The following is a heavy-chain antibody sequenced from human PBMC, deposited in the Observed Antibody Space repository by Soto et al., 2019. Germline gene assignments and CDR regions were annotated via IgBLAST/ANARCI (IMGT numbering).Heavy chain of an antibody. CDR2: IKEDGSEE. D-gene: IGHD3-16*01. CDR1: GFTFSTYW. J-gene: IGHJ6*02. V-gene: IGHV3-7*05. Sequence: EVQLVESGGGLVQPGGSLRLSCAASGFTFSTYWMNWVRQAPGKGLQWVANIKEDGSEEQYVDSVKGRFTISRDNAKNSLYLDMNSLRGEDTAVYYCARDWGAPGRGSALGYYYHFGMDVWGQGTTVTVPS. CDR3: ARDWGAPGRGSALGYYYHFGMDV.